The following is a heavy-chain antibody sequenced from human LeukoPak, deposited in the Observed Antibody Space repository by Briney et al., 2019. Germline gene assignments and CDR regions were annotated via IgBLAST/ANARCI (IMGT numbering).Heavy chain of an antibody. V-gene: IGHV1-8*01. J-gene: IGHJ6*02. CDR2: MNPNSGNT. Sequence: ASVKVSCKASGYTFTSYDINWVRQATGQGLEWMGWMNPNSGNTGYAQKFQGRVTMTRNTSISTAYMELRSLRSEDTAVYYCARAPHSNPPTDRNHYYYRMDVWGQGTPVTPSS. CDR1: GYTFTSYD. CDR3: ARAPHSNPPTDRNHYYYRMDV. D-gene: IGHD1-14*01.